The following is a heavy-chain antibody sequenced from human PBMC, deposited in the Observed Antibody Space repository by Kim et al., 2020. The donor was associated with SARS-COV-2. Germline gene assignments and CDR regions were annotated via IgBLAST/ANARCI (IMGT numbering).Heavy chain of an antibody. CDR3: AKDHKLRFVEWLSFGGYFDY. D-gene: IGHD3-3*01. J-gene: IGHJ4*02. V-gene: IGHV3-9*01. Sequence: RFTISRDNAKNSLYLQMNSLRAEDTALYYCAKDHKLRFVEWLSFGGYFDYWGQGTLVTVSS.